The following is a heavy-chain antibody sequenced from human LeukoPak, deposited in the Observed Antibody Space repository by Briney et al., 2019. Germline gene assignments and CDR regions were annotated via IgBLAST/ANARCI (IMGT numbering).Heavy chain of an antibody. J-gene: IGHJ3*02. D-gene: IGHD2-21*02. Sequence: SETLSLTCAVSGGSISSNSYYWGWIRQPPGKGLEWIGSIYYSGSTYYNPSLKSRVTISVDTSKNQFSLKLRSVTAADTAVYYCASGYCGGACQLGGVDMWGQGTMVTVSS. CDR3: ASGYCGGACQLGGVDM. V-gene: IGHV4-39*07. CDR2: IYYSGST. CDR1: GGSISSNSYY.